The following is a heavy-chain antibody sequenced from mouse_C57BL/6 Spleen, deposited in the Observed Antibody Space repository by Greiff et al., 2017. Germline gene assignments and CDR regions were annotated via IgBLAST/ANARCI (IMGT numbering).Heavy chain of an antibody. CDR2: IDPETGGT. V-gene: IGHV1-15*01. Sequence: VQLVESGAELVRPGASVTLSCKASGYTFTDYEMHWVKQTPVHGLEWIGAIDPETGGTAYNQKFKGKAILTADKSSSTAYMELRSLTSEDSAVYYCTKYDYDESYAMDYWGQGTSVTVSS. D-gene: IGHD2-4*01. CDR3: TKYDYDESYAMDY. J-gene: IGHJ4*01. CDR1: GYTFTDYE.